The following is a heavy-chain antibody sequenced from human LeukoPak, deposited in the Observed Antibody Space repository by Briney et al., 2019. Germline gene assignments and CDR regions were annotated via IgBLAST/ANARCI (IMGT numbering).Heavy chain of an antibody. CDR3: AGYYDSSGFDY. J-gene: IGHJ4*02. D-gene: IGHD3-22*01. CDR2: IYYSGST. Sequence: SETLSLTCTVSGGSISSYHWSWIRQPPGKGLEWIGYIYYSGSTNYNPSLKSRVTISVDTSKNQFSLKLSSVTAADTAVYYCAGYYDSSGFDYWGQGTLVTVSS. CDR1: GGSISSYH. V-gene: IGHV4-59*01.